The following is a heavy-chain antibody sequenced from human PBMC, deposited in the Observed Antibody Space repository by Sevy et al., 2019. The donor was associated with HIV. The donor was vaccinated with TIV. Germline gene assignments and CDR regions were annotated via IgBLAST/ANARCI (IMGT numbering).Heavy chain of an antibody. J-gene: IGHJ3*02. CDR3: AKGNTMVRGVISGGAFDI. CDR1: GFTFSSYA. D-gene: IGHD3-10*01. CDR2: ISGSGGST. V-gene: IGHV3-23*01. Sequence: GGSLRLSCAASGFTFSSYAMSWVRQAPGKGLEWVSAISGSGGSTYYADSVKGRFTISRDNSKNTLYLQMNSLRAEDTALYYCAKGNTMVRGVISGGAFDIWGQGTMVTVSS.